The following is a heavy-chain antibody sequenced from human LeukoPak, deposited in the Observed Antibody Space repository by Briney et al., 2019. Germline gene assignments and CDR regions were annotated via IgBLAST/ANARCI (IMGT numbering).Heavy chain of an antibody. CDR2: ISYDGSNK. CDR3: AKFGSSGLQGY. J-gene: IGHJ4*02. CDR1: GFTFSSYG. V-gene: IGHV3-30*18. D-gene: IGHD6-6*01. Sequence: GSLRLSCAASGFTFSSYGMHWVRQAPGKGLEWVAVISYDGSNKYYADSVKGRFTISRDNSKNTLYLQMNSLRAEDTAVYYCAKFGSSGLQGYWGQGTLVTVSS.